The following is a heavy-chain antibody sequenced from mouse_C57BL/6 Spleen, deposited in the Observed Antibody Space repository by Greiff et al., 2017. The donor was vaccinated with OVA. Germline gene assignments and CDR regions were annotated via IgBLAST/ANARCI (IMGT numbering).Heavy chain of an antibody. CDR1: GYTFTDYE. D-gene: IGHD2-12*01. V-gene: IGHV1-15*01. J-gene: IGHJ4*01. CDR3: TRYSRYAMDY. Sequence: QVQLQQSGAELVRPGASVTLSCKASGYTFTDYEMHWVKQTPVHGLEWIGAIDPETGGTAYNQKFKGKAILTADKSSSTAYMELRSLTSEDSAVYYCTRYSRYAMDYWGQGTSVTVSS. CDR2: IDPETGGT.